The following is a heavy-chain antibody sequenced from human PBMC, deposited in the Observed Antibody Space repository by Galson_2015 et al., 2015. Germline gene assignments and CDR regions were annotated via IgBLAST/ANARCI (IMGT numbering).Heavy chain of an antibody. J-gene: IGHJ4*02. Sequence: SETLSLTCAVSGGSISSSNWWSWVRQPPGKGLEWIGEIYHSGSTNYNPSLKSRVTISVDKSKNQFSLKLSSVTAADTAVYYCARLRKYDFWSGPLLDYWGQGTLVTVSS. CDR1: GGSISSSNW. CDR2: IYHSGST. D-gene: IGHD3-3*01. CDR3: ARLRKYDFWSGPLLDY. V-gene: IGHV4-4*02.